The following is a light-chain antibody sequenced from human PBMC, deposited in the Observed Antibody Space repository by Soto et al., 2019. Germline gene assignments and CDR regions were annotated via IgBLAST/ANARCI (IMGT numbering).Light chain of an antibody. Sequence: DIPLTQSPSFLSASVGDRVTITCRASQGISSFLAWYQQMPGKAPKLLIYAASTLHSGVPSRFSGSGSVTEFTLTISSLQPEDFATYYCQHLNNYPRTFGQGTKVEIK. CDR2: AAS. J-gene: IGKJ1*01. CDR1: QGISSF. CDR3: QHLNNYPRT. V-gene: IGKV1-9*01.